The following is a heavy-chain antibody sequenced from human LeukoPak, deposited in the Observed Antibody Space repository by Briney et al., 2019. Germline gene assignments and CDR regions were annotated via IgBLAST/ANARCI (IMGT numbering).Heavy chain of an antibody. D-gene: IGHD5-24*01. J-gene: IGHJ4*02. CDR3: ASRIDGYLSY. CDR2: IYYSGST. V-gene: IGHV4-30-4*07. CDR1: GGSISSGGYS. Sequence: SETLSLTCAVSGGSISSGGYSWSWIRQPPGKGLEWIGYIYYSGSTYYNPSLKSRVTISVDTSKNQFSLKLSSVTAADTAVHYCASRIDGYLSYWGQGTLVTVSS.